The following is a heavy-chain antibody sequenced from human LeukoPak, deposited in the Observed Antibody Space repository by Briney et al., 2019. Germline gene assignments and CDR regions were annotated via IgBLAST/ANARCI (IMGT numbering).Heavy chain of an antibody. D-gene: IGHD1-26*01. V-gene: IGHV3-23*01. CDR3: AKGSREWKLLDAFDI. CDR1: GFTYSSYG. Sequence: GGSLRLSCAASGFTYSSYGMTWVRQAPGKGLEWVSGISGSGSRTDYADSVKGRFTISRDNAKNTLYLQMNSLRAEDTAAYYCAKGSREWKLLDAFDIWGQGTMVTVSS. CDR2: ISGSGSRT. J-gene: IGHJ3*02.